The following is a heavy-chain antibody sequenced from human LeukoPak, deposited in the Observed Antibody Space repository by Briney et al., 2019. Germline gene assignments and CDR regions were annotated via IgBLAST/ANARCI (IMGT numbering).Heavy chain of an antibody. CDR1: GFTVSSNY. V-gene: IGHV3-11*01. Sequence: GGSLRLSCAASGFTVSSNYMSWVRQAPGKGLEWVSYISSSGSTIYYADSVKGRFTISRDNAKNSLYLQMNSLRAEDTAVYYCARSVSRGATPARPFDYWGQGTLVTVSS. D-gene: IGHD1-26*01. CDR2: ISSSGSTI. CDR3: ARSVSRGATPARPFDY. J-gene: IGHJ4*02.